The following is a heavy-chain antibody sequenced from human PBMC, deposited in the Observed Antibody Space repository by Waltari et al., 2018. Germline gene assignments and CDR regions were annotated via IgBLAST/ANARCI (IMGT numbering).Heavy chain of an antibody. CDR2: INPSGGST. D-gene: IGHD3-10*01. Sequence: QVQLVQSGAEVKKPGASVKVSCKASGYTFTSYYMHWVRQAPGQGLEWMGIINPSGGSTSYAQKFQGRVTMTRDTSTSTVYMELSSLRSEDTAVYYCAATDGYGSGSYAYYYYMDVWGKGTTVTVSS. J-gene: IGHJ6*03. V-gene: IGHV1-46*01. CDR3: AATDGYGSGSYAYYYYMDV. CDR1: GYTFTSYY.